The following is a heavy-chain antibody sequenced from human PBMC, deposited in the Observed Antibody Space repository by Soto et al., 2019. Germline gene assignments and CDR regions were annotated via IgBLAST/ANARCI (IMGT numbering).Heavy chain of an antibody. CDR1: GGSISSSSYY. D-gene: IGHD3-9*01. V-gene: IGHV4-39*01. J-gene: IGHJ4*02. CDR2: IYYSGST. Sequence: SETLSLTCTVSGGSISSSSYYWGWIRQPPGKGLEWIGSIYYSGSTYYNPSLKSRVTISVDTSKNQFSLKLSSVTAADTAVYYCARGSPYYDILNGYSARYYFDYWGQGTLVTVSS. CDR3: ARGSPYYDILNGYSARYYFDY.